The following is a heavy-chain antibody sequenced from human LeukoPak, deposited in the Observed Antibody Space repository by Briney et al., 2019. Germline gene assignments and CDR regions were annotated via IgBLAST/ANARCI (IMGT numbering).Heavy chain of an antibody. V-gene: IGHV1-69*04. CDR3: ARYLLYSSSSIDAFDI. D-gene: IGHD6-13*01. CDR1: GGTFSSYA. CDR2: IIPILGIA. J-gene: IGHJ3*02. Sequence: GASVKVSCKASGGTFSSYAISWVRQAPGQGLEWMGRIIPILGIANYAQKFQGRVTITADKSTSTAYMELSSLRSEDTAVYYCARYLLYSSSSIDAFDIWGQGTMVTVSS.